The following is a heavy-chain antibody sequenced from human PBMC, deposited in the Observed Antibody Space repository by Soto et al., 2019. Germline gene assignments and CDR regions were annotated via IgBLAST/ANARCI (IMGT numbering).Heavy chain of an antibody. V-gene: IGHV3-30-3*01. D-gene: IGHD6-19*01. J-gene: IGHJ4*02. CDR3: ARTYSSGWYAGSSPDY. CDR1: GFTFTSYA. Sequence: PGGSLRLSCAASGFTFTSYAMHWVRQAPGKGLEWVAIVSYDGANKYYADSVKGRFTISKDNSKNTLYLQMTSLRAEDTALYYCARTYSSGWYAGSSPDYWGQGTLVTVS. CDR2: VSYDGANK.